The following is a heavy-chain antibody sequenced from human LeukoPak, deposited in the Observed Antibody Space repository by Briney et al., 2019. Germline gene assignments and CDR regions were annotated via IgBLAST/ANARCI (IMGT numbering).Heavy chain of an antibody. CDR2: IVVGSGST. CDR1: GFTFATSA. CDR3: AAPQSGSYIYWYFDL. Sequence: SVKVSCKASGFTFATSAVQWVRQARGQRLEWIGWIVVGSGSTNYAQKFQERVTITRDMSTSTAYTELSNLRSEDTAVYYCAAPQSGSYIYWYFDLWGRGTLVTVSS. V-gene: IGHV1-58*01. J-gene: IGHJ2*01. D-gene: IGHD3-10*01.